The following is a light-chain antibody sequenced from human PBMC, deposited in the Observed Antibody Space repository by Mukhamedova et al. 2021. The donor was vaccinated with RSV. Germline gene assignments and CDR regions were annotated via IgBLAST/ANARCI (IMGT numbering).Light chain of an antibody. V-gene: IGKV1-33*01. CDR3: KKNKNRLP. J-gene: IGKJ4*01. CDR2: DAS. Sequence: WYQRRVHGKAPKLLIYDASNLETGVPSRFSGSGSGTDLTFTIRSRKPKVIEKYHCKKNKNRLPFGGGTKVEIK.